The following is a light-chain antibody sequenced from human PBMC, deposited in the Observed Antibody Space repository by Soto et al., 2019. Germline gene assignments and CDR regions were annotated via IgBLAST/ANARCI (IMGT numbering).Light chain of an antibody. J-gene: IGKJ1*01. Sequence: EIVMTQSPDTLSLSPGERATLSCRASQSVSSSYSAWYQQKPGQTPRLLIYGASSRATGIPDRFSGSGSGTDFTLTISRLEPEDFAVYYCQQYGSSPAWTFGQGTKV. CDR3: QQYGSSPAWT. CDR2: GAS. CDR1: QSVSSSY. V-gene: IGKV3-20*01.